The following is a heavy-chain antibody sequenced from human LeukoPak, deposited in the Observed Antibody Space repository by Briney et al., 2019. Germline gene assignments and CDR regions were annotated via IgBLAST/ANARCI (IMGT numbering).Heavy chain of an antibody. J-gene: IGHJ3*02. CDR2: IYYSGST. CDR3: ARHLSKLGIGGGAFDI. D-gene: IGHD7-27*01. CDR1: GGSISSYY. V-gene: IGHV4-59*08. Sequence: SETLSLTCTVSGGSISSYYWSWIRQPPGKGLEWIRYIYYSGSTNYNPSLKSRVTISVDTSKNQFSLKLSSVTAADTAVYYCARHLSKLGIGGGAFDIWGQGTMVTVSS.